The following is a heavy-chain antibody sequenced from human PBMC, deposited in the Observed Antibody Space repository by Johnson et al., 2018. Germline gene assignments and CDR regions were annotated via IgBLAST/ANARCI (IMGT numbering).Heavy chain of an antibody. Sequence: QVQLQESGPGLVKPSHTLSLTCPVSGGSLSSGSYYWSWIRQPAGKGLEWIGRIYTSGSTNSTPSLKSRVPISVDTSQNQLSLNLRSVTAAGTAVYYCARELSCVGDCYPSIAHAVDIWGQGTMVTVSS. J-gene: IGHJ3*02. D-gene: IGHD2-21*02. V-gene: IGHV4-61*02. CDR3: ARELSCVGDCYPSIAHAVDI. CDR2: IYTSGST. CDR1: GGSLSSGSYY.